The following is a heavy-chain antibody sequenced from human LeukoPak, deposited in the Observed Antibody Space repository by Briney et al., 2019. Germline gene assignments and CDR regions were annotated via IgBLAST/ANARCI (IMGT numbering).Heavy chain of an antibody. CDR2: IWGDGSKR. J-gene: IGHJ4*02. CDR3: ARCTGGSCVFDY. V-gene: IGHV3-33*01. CDR1: GFTFSTYG. D-gene: IGHD2-8*02. Sequence: GGSLRLSCAASGFTFSTYGMHWVRQAPGKGLEWVSLIWGDGSKRYYGDSLKGRFTVSRDNSKNTLYLQVDSLRGEDTAVYYCARCTGGSCVFDYWGQGTLVTVSS.